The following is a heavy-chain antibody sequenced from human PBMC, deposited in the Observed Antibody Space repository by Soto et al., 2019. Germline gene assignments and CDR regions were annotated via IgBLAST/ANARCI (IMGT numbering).Heavy chain of an antibody. CDR3: AHRQTYCGGVCYTGFDY. CDR2: IYWDDHK. CDR1: GFSLRTSRVG. V-gene: IGHV2-5*02. J-gene: IGHJ4*02. D-gene: IGHD2-21*01. Sequence: QITLKESGPTLVKPTQTLTLTCTFSGFSLRTSRVGVGWIRQPPGKALEWLALIYWDDHKRYSPSLKSRLTITKDTSKKRVVLTMIKMDPVDTATYYCAHRQTYCGGVCYTGFDYWGQGTLVTVSS.